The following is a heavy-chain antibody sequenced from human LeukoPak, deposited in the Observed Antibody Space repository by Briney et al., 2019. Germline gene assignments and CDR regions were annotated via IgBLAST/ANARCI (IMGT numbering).Heavy chain of an antibody. CDR3: ARETSQKGAHYMDV. J-gene: IGHJ6*03. V-gene: IGHV4-4*02. Sequence: SETLSLTCAVSGGSISSSNWWSWVRQPPGKGLGWIGEIYHSGSTNYNPSLKSRVTISVDTSKNQFSLKLSSVTAADTAVYYCARETSQKGAHYMDVWGKGTTITISS. CDR2: IYHSGST. CDR1: GGSISSSNW. D-gene: IGHD3-16*01.